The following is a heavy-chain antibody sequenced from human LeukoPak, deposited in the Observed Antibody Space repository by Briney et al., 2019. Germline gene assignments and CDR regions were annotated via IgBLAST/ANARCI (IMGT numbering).Heavy chain of an antibody. Sequence: RASVKVSCKASGYTFTSYSISWVRQAPGQGLEWIGWISAYNGNTKYAQKVQGRVTMTTDTSTSTAYMELRSLRSDDTAVYYCARGLGGSGSYFLTFDYWGQGTLVTVSS. J-gene: IGHJ4*02. V-gene: IGHV1-18*01. CDR1: GYTFTSYS. CDR2: ISAYNGNT. D-gene: IGHD1-26*01. CDR3: ARGLGGSGSYFLTFDY.